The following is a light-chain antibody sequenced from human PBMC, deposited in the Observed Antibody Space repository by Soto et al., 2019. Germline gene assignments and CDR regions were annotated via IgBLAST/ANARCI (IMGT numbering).Light chain of an antibody. Sequence: DIQMTQSPSTLSASVGDRVSITCRASQSLNSWLAWYQQKPGKAPKLLIYKASTLESGVPSRFSGSGSGTEFTLTISSLQPDDFATYYCQQYNSYSEAFGQGTKVELK. CDR1: QSLNSW. J-gene: IGKJ1*01. CDR2: KAS. V-gene: IGKV1-5*03. CDR3: QQYNSYSEA.